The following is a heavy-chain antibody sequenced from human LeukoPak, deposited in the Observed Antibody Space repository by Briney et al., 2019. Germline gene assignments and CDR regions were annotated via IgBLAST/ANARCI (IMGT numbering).Heavy chain of an antibody. CDR1: GYTFTSYD. CDR2: MNPNSGNT. Sequence: ASVKVSCKASGYTFTSYDINWVRQATGQGLEWMGWMNPNSGNTGYAQKFQGRVTITRNTSISTAYMELSSLRSEDTAVYYCARVLDYGGKTRDYWGQGTLVTVSS. D-gene: IGHD4-23*01. V-gene: IGHV1-8*03. J-gene: IGHJ4*02. CDR3: ARVLDYGGKTRDY.